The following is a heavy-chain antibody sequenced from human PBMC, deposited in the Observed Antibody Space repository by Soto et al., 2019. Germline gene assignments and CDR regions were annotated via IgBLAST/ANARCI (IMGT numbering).Heavy chain of an antibody. CDR1: GFTVSSNY. CDR3: ARAVNYGDYGFDY. J-gene: IGHJ4*02. D-gene: IGHD4-17*01. V-gene: IGHV3-66*01. CDR2: IYSGGST. Sequence: EVPLVESGGGLVQPGGSLRLSCAASGFTVSSNYMSWVRQAPGKGLEWVSVIYSGGSTYYADSVKGRFTISRDNSKNTLYLQMNSLRAEDTAVYYCARAVNYGDYGFDYWGQGTLVTVSS.